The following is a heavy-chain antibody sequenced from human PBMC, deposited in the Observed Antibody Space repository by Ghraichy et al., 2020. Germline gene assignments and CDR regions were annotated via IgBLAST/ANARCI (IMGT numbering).Heavy chain of an antibody. J-gene: IGHJ3*02. CDR3: ERGQYYDFFRGPAFDI. CDR1: VYTFTSYY. Sequence: ASVKVSCKASVYTFTSYYINWVRQATGQGLEWMGWMNPNSGNTGYAQKFQGRVTITRNTSISTAYMELSSLRSEDTAVYYCERGQYYDFFRGPAFDIWGQGTMVTVSS. CDR2: MNPNSGNT. D-gene: IGHD3-3*01. V-gene: IGHV1-8*03.